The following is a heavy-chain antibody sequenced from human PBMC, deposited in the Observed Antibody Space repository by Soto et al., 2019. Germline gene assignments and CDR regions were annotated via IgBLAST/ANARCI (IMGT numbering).Heavy chain of an antibody. CDR1: GFTFISYG. V-gene: IGHV3-33*01. CDR3: ARDSIGGLVGYYYGMDV. Sequence: PGGSLRLSCAASGFTFISYGMHWVLQAPCKGLEWVAVIWYDGSNKYYADSVKGRFTISRDNSKNTLYLQMNSLRAEDTAVYYCARDSIGGLVGYYYGMDVWGQGTTVTVSS. D-gene: IGHD2-15*01. J-gene: IGHJ6*02. CDR2: IWYDGSNK.